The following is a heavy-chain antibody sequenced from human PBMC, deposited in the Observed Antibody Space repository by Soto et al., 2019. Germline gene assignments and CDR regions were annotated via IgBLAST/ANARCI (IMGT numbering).Heavy chain of an antibody. D-gene: IGHD3-10*01. J-gene: IGHJ6*02. V-gene: IGHV3-30-3*01. Sequence: GGSLRLSCAASGFTFSSNAMHWVRQAPGKGLEWVAVISDDRTNKHYGDSVKGRFTISRDNSKNTLYLQMNNLRGEDTAVYYCAREPPSGGSGYGSYDVMDVWGHGTTVTV. CDR2: ISDDRTNK. CDR1: GFTFSSNA. CDR3: AREPPSGGSGYGSYDVMDV.